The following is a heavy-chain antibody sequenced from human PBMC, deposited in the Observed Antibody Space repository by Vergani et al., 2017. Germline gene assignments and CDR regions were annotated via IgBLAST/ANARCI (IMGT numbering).Heavy chain of an antibody. CDR3: ARGALWWFRQIDY. D-gene: IGHD2-21*01. J-gene: IGHJ4*02. Sequence: QVQLQESGPGLVKPSETLSLTCSVSGDSMNTYYWTWIRQPPGKGLEWIGYIYDSGDTKYNPSLKSRVTMSLDTSKNQFSLNLYSVTAADTAVYYCARGALWWFRQIDYWGQGTLVTVSS. V-gene: IGHV4-59*01. CDR2: IYDSGDT. CDR1: GDSMNTYY.